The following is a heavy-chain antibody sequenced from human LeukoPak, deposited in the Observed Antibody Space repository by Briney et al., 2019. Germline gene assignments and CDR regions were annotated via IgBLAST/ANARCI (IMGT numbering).Heavy chain of an antibody. Sequence: EASVKVSCKVSGYTLTGLSMHWVRQAPGKGLEWMGGFDPEDGETIYAQKFQGRVTMTEDTSTDTAYMELSSLRSEDTAVYYCATPWPVGASPGPFDYWGQGTLVTVSS. D-gene: IGHD1-26*01. CDR2: FDPEDGET. V-gene: IGHV1-24*01. J-gene: IGHJ4*02. CDR3: ATPWPVGASPGPFDY. CDR1: GYTLTGLS.